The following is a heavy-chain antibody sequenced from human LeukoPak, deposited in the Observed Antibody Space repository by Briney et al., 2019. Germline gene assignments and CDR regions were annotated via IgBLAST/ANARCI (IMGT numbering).Heavy chain of an antibody. Sequence: GGSLRHSCADAGYTFSSYTMKWVRQAPGKRLEWVAVISYEGSNSYYTDSVKGRFNISRENAEKTLYVEMNRLREKDTAVYYCAGVDTPIIRHGLWYFHLWGRGPLLPLPS. CDR2: ISYEGSNS. J-gene: IGHJ2*01. D-gene: IGHD5-18*01. CDR3: AGVDTPIIRHGLWYFHL. CDR1: GYTFSSYT. V-gene: IGHV3-30-3*01.